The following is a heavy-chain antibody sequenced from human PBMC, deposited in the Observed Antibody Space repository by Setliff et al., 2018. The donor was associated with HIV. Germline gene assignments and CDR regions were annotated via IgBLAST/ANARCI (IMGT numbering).Heavy chain of an antibody. CDR3: ARQLSNSFDY. Sequence: GASVKVSCKASEYTFTDYFIHWVRQAPGQGLEWMGWISPDNANTRISQRFRGSVTMTRDRSINTASMELSGLTSDDTAVYYCARQLSNSFDYWGQGALVTVSS. V-gene: IGHV1-2*02. J-gene: IGHJ4*02. CDR1: EYTFTDYF. CDR2: ISPDNANT. D-gene: IGHD1-1*01.